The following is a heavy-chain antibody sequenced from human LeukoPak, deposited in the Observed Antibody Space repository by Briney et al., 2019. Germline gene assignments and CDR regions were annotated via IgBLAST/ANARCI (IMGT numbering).Heavy chain of an antibody. CDR2: MYYSGSS. CDR3: ARATPPLYYYHLSSAFDI. J-gene: IGHJ3*02. V-gene: IGHV4-39*01. Sequence: NASETLSLTCNVSGGSISSSSYYWGWIRQPPGKGLEWIGSMYYSGSSYYNPSLKSRVTISVDTSKNQFSLKLSSVTAADTAVYYCARATPPLYYYHLSSAFDIWGQGTMVTVSS. CDR1: GGSISSSSYY. D-gene: IGHD3-10*01.